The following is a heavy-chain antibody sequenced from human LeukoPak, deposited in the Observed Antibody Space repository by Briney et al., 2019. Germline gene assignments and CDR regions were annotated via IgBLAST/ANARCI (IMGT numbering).Heavy chain of an antibody. CDR3: AKVAVTGYIWFDP. Sequence: SETLSLTCTVSGGSISSYYWSWIRQPAGKGLEWIGRIYSSGSTNYNPSFQSRVTMSLDTSKSQFSLKLSSVTAADTAVYYCAKVAVTGYIWFDPWGQGTLVTVSS. J-gene: IGHJ5*02. CDR1: GGSISSYY. CDR2: IYSSGST. V-gene: IGHV4-4*07. D-gene: IGHD2-21*02.